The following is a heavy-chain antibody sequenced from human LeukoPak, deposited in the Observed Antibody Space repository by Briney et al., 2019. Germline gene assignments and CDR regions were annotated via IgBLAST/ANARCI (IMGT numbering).Heavy chain of an antibody. CDR1: GGSFSGYY. V-gene: IGHV4-59*01. CDR2: IYYSGST. Sequence: SETLSLTCAVYGGSFSGYYWSWIRQPPRKGLEWIGYIYYSGSTNYNPSLKSRVTISVDTSKNQFSLKLSSVTAADTAVYYCARRTGYSYGTYYFDYWGQGTLVTVSS. D-gene: IGHD5-18*01. J-gene: IGHJ4*02. CDR3: ARRTGYSYGTYYFDY.